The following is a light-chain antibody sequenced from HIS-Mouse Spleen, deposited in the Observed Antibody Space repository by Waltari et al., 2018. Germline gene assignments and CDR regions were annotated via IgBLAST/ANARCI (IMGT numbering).Light chain of an antibody. CDR1: SSAVGSYNL. CDR3: CSYAGSSTWV. CDR2: DGS. V-gene: IGLV2-23*01. J-gene: IGLJ3*02. Sequence: QSALTQPASVSGSPGQSITISCTGPSSAVGSYNLVSWYQQHPGKAPQLMIYDGSKRPSGVSNRFSGSKSGNTASLTISGLQAEDEADYYCCSYAGSSTWVFGGGTKLTVL.